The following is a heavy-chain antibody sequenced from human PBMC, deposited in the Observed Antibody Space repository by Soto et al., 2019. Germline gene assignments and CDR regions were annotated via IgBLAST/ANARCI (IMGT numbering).Heavy chain of an antibody. V-gene: IGHV3-33*01. D-gene: IGHD2-15*01. J-gene: IGHJ4*02. CDR2: IWYDGSNK. CDR3: ARDGYCSGGSCYSVPVFDY. Sequence: QVQLVESGGGVVQPGRSLRLSCAASGFTFSSYGMHWVRQAPGKGLEWVAVIWYDGSNKYYADSVKGRFTISRDNSKNTLYLQMNSLRAEDTAVYYSARDGYCSGGSCYSVPVFDYWGQATLVTVSS. CDR1: GFTFSSYG.